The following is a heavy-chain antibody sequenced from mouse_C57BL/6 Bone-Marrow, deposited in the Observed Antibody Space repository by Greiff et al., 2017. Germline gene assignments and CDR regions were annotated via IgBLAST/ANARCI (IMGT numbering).Heavy chain of an antibody. CDR3: ARLTGEWYFDV. J-gene: IGHJ1*03. CDR1: GYTFTDYY. Sequence: QVQLQQSGPELVKPGASVKISCKASGYTFTDYYINWVKQRPGQGLEWIGWIFPGSGSTYYNEKFKGKATLTVDKSSSTAYMLRSSLTSEDSAVYFCARLTGEWYFDVWGTGTTVTVSS. D-gene: IGHD4-1*01. V-gene: IGHV1-75*01. CDR2: IFPGSGST.